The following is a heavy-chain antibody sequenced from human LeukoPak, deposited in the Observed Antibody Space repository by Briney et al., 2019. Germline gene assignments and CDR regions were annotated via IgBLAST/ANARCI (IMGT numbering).Heavy chain of an antibody. D-gene: IGHD4-11*01. V-gene: IGHV4-34*01. CDR3: ARTDYSLP. CDR1: GGSFSGYW. J-gene: IGHJ5*02. CDR2: ISQNGKT. Sequence: PSETLSLTCAVSGGSFSGYWWCWIRQSPGTGLEWIGEISQNGKTNHNPSFESRVTISLDTSKNQFSLHLSSLTAADTAVYYCARTDYSLPWGQGTPVTVSS.